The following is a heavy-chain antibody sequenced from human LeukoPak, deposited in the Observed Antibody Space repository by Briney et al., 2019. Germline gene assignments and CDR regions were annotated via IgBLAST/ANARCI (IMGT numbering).Heavy chain of an antibody. CDR2: ISWNSGNI. J-gene: IGHJ4*02. Sequence: GRSLRLSCAASGFTFDDYAMHWVRQAPGKGLEWVSGISWNSGNIGYADSVKGRFAISRDNSKNTLYLQMNSLRAEDTAVYYCARDRYSSGWFPDYWGQGTLVTVSS. D-gene: IGHD6-19*01. V-gene: IGHV3-9*01. CDR3: ARDRYSSGWFPDY. CDR1: GFTFDDYA.